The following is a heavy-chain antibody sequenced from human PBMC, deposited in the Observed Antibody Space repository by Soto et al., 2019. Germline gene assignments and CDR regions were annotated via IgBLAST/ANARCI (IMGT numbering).Heavy chain of an antibody. CDR3: ARDEGDIVVVVAATPFDY. V-gene: IGHV1-18*01. CDR1: GYTFTSYG. J-gene: IGHJ4*02. D-gene: IGHD2-15*01. Sequence: ASVKVSCKASGYTFTSYGISWVRQAPGQGLEWMGWISAYNGNTNYAQKLQGRVTMTTDTSTSTAYMELRSLRSEDTAVYYCARDEGDIVVVVAATPFDYWGQGTLVTVSS. CDR2: ISAYNGNT.